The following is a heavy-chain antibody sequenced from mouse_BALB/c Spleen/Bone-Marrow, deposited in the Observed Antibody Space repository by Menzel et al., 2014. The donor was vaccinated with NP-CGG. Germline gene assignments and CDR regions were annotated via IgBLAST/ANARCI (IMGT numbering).Heavy chain of an antibody. Sequence: QVQLQPGPELVKPGASVKMSCKASGYTFTDYVITWVKQRTGQGLEWIGEIYPGSGSTYYNEKFKGKATLTADKSSNTAYMQLGSLTSEDSAVHFCARLDGNYRYAMDYWGQGTSVTVSS. D-gene: IGHD2-1*01. J-gene: IGHJ4*01. CDR2: IYPGSGST. V-gene: IGHV1-77*01. CDR3: ARLDGNYRYAMDY. CDR1: GYTFTDYV.